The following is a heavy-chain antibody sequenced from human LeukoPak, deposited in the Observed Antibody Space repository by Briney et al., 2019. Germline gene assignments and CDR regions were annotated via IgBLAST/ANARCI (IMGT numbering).Heavy chain of an antibody. Sequence: SEALSLTCAVYGGSFSGYYWSWIRQPPGKGLEWIGSVYYTGSTYYNPSLKSRVTISVDTSKNQFSLKLNSVTAADTAVYYCARVYYYDSSDYYDTSCFDYWGQGTLVTVSS. CDR2: VYYTGST. J-gene: IGHJ4*02. CDR1: GGSFSGYY. CDR3: ARVYYYDSSDYYDTSCFDY. D-gene: IGHD3-22*01. V-gene: IGHV4-34*01.